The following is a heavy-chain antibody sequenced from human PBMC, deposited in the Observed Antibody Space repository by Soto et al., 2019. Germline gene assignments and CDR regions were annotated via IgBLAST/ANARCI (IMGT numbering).Heavy chain of an antibody. Sequence: QITLNESVPTVVRPTETLTLTCRFSGFSLTTSGVGVGWFRQSPGKAPEWLALIYWADDKRYSASLKSRLTITKDNTKTQVVLTVSDLAPTDTAPYYCAHRVLRPVFVVVTATAVYFASGGQGTPVAVSS. CDR1: GFSLTTSGVG. CDR3: AHRVLRPVFVVVTATAVYFAS. D-gene: IGHD3-3*01. J-gene: IGHJ4*02. CDR2: IYWADDK. V-gene: IGHV2-5*02.